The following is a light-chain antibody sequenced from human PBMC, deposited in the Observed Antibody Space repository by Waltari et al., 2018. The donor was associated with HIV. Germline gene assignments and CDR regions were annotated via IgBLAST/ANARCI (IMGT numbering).Light chain of an antibody. Sequence: EIVMTQSPATLSVSPGERVTLSCRASQSVGSNLAWYQQKPGRAPSLLVYRASTRATGIPARFSGSGSGTEFTLTISSLQSEDFAVYYCQQYINWPPWSFGQGTKVEIK. V-gene: IGKV3-15*01. CDR2: RAS. CDR1: QSVGSN. CDR3: QQYINWPPWS. J-gene: IGKJ1*01.